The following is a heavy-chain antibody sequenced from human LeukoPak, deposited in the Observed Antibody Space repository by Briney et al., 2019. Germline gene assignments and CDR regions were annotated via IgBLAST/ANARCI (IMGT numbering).Heavy chain of an antibody. V-gene: IGHV4-34*01. J-gene: IGHJ2*01. CDR2: INHSGST. Sequence: PSETLSLTCAVYGGSFSGYYWSWIRQPPGKGLEWIGEINHSGSTNYNPSLKSRVTISVDTSKNQFSLKLSSVTAADTAVYYCARRGSSWKARSYRYFDLWGRGTLVTVSS. CDR1: GGSFSGYY. D-gene: IGHD6-13*01. CDR3: ARRGSSWKARSYRYFDL.